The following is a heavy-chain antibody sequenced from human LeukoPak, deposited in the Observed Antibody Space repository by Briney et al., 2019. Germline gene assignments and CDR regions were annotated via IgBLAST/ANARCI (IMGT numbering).Heavy chain of an antibody. CDR3: ARGVGDYCSSTSCYTRNWFDP. J-gene: IGHJ5*02. CDR1: GGSFSGYY. CDR2: INHSGST. Sequence: PSETLSLTCAVYGGSFSGYYWSWIRQPPGKGLEWIGEINHSGSTNYNPSLKSRVTISVDTSKNQFSLKLSSVTAADTAEYYCARGVGDYCSSTSCYTRNWFDPWGQGTLVTVSS. V-gene: IGHV4-34*01. D-gene: IGHD2-2*02.